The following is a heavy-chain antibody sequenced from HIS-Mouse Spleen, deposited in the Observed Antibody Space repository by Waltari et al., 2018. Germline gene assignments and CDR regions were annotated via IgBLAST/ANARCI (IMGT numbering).Heavy chain of an antibody. D-gene: IGHD3-3*01. CDR3: ARAPTGFLEWFDAFDI. CDR1: GGSISSISYY. Sequence: QLQLQESGPGLVKPSETLSLTCTVSGGSISSISYYWGWIRQPPGKGLEWIGSIYYRGSTYYNPSLKSRVTISVDTSKNQFSLKLSSVTAADTAVYYCARAPTGFLEWFDAFDIWGQGTMVTVSS. J-gene: IGHJ3*02. CDR2: IYYRGST. V-gene: IGHV4-39*07.